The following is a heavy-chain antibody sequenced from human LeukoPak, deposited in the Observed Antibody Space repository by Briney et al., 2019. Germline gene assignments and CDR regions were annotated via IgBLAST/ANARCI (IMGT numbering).Heavy chain of an antibody. CDR1: GFTYSSYA. J-gene: IGHJ4*02. V-gene: IGHV3-23*01. D-gene: IGHD5-12*01. CDR2: ISGWGGST. Sequence: GGPLSLSCAASGFTYSSYAMSWVRQAPGKGLEWVSAISGWGGSTYYADSVKRRFTISRDNSKNTLYLQMNSLRAEDAAVFYCAKGVATSRGRFDYWGQGTLVTVPS. CDR3: AKGVATSRGRFDY.